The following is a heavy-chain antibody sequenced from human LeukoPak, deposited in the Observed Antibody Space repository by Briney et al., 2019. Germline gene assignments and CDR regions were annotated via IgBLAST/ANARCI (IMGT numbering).Heavy chain of an antibody. CDR3: ANFVDTSMGGNDY. D-gene: IGHD5-18*01. J-gene: IGHJ4*02. Sequence: PGGSLRLSCAASGFTFNSHAMSWVRQATGKGLEWVSAISAYSYYTYYADSVQGRFAISRDNSKNTLYLQMNSLRAEDTALYYCANFVDTSMGGNDYWGQGTLVTVSS. V-gene: IGHV3-23*01. CDR1: GFTFNSHA. CDR2: ISAYSYYT.